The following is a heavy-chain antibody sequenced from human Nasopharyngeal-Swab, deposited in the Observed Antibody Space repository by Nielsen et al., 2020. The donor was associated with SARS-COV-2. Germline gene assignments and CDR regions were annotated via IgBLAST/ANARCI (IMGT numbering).Heavy chain of an antibody. CDR1: WDRVSSNTAA. J-gene: IGHJ5*02. CDR2: TWYRSKWHY. Sequence: SQTPSLTCAISWDRVSSNTAAWSWIRQSPSRGLEWLGRTWYRSKWHYDYAESVKSRITINPDTTKNQFYLQLNSVTPEDTAVYYCARGSQGTRWSWGQGTLVTVSS. CDR3: ARGSQGTRWS. V-gene: IGHV6-1*01. D-gene: IGHD2-15*01.